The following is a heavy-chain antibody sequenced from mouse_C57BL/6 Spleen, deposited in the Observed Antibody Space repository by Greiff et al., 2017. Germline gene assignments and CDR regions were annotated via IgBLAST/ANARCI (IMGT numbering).Heavy chain of an antibody. CDR3: ARENSSGYRDYFDY. V-gene: IGHV1-80*01. D-gene: IGHD3-2*02. Sequence: VQLQQSGAELVKPGASVKISCKASGYAFSSYWMNWVKQRPGKGLEWIGQIYPGDGDTNYNGKFKGKATLTADKSSSPAYMQLSSLTSEDSAVYFCARENSSGYRDYFDYWGQGTTLTVSS. J-gene: IGHJ2*01. CDR1: GYAFSSYW. CDR2: IYPGDGDT.